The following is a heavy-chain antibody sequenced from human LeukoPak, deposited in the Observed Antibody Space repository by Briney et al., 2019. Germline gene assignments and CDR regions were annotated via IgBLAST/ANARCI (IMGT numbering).Heavy chain of an antibody. J-gene: IGHJ4*02. CDR1: GYSISSGYY. CDR3: AREFGYCSSTSCGDFDY. CDR2: IYHSGST. V-gene: IGHV4-38-2*02. Sequence: SETLSLTCAVSGYSISSGYYWGWIRQPPGKGLEWIGSIYHSGSTYYNPSLKSRVTISVDTSKNQFSLKLSSVTAADTAVYYCAREFGYCSSTSCGDFDYWGQGTLVTVSS. D-gene: IGHD2-2*03.